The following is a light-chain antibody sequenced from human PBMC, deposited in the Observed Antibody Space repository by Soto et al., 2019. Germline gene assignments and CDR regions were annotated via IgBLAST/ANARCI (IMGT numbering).Light chain of an antibody. J-gene: IGKJ1*01. Sequence: DIPMTQSPSTLSASVGDRVTITCRASQSVSSWLAWYQQKPGKAPNLLIYRASNLESGVPSRFSGSGSGTEFTLTISSLQPDDFATYYCQQYNSYSVTFGQGTKVEIK. CDR1: QSVSSW. CDR2: RAS. CDR3: QQYNSYSVT. V-gene: IGKV1-5*03.